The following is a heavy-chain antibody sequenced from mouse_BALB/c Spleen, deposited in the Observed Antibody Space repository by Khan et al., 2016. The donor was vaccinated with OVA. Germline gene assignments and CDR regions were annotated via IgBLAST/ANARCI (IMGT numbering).Heavy chain of an antibody. CDR1: GFSLTSYG. J-gene: IGHJ1*01. V-gene: IGHV2-9*02. D-gene: IGHD2-1*01. CDR2: IWTGGST. Sequence: QVQLKESGPGLVAPSQSLSITCTVSGFSLTSYGVHWVRQPPGKGLEWLGVIWTGGSTNYNSALMSRLSISKANSKSQVFLKMNSLQTDDTAMFDCARYYGNYGWYFDVWGAGTTVTVSS. CDR3: ARYYGNYGWYFDV.